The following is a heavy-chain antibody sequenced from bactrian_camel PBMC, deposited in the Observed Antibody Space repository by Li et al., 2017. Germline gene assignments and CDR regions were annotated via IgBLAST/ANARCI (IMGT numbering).Heavy chain of an antibody. D-gene: IGHD2*01. Sequence: QLVESGGGSVQAGGSLRLSCVASAYTIIRRSMAWFRQVPGKEREGVAFIYVGDGATNYADSVKGRFTISQDNARNWLDLQMESLEPGDTARYYCAADRRRHGPPSLRPGDYSVWGQGTQVTV. J-gene: IGHJ4*01. CDR1: AYTIIRRS. CDR3: AADRRRHGPPSLRPGDYSV. CDR2: IYVGDGAT. V-gene: IGHV3S44*01.